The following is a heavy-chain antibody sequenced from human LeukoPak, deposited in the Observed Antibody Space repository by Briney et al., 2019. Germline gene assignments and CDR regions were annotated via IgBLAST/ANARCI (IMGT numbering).Heavy chain of an antibody. CDR2: INHSGST. CDR1: GGSFSGYY. Sequence: PSETLSLTCAVSGGSFSGYYWSWIRQPPGKGLEWIGEINHSGSTNYNPSLKSRVTISVDTSKNQFSLKLSSVTAADTAVYYCARAGFDYWGQGTLVTVSS. V-gene: IGHV4-34*01. CDR3: ARAGFDY. J-gene: IGHJ4*02. D-gene: IGHD1-14*01.